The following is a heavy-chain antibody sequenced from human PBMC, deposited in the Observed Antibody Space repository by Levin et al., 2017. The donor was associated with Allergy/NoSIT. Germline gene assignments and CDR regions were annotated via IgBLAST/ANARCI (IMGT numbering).Heavy chain of an antibody. J-gene: IGHJ3*02. Sequence: GGSLRLSCAASGFTFSSYGMHWVRQAPGKGLEWVAVISYDGSNKYYADSVKGRFTISRDNSKNTLYLQMNSLRAEDTAVYYCAKDNGYSYGRGSPGAFDIWGQGTMVTVSS. CDR2: ISYDGSNK. V-gene: IGHV3-30*18. D-gene: IGHD5-18*01. CDR3: AKDNGYSYGRGSPGAFDI. CDR1: GFTFSSYG.